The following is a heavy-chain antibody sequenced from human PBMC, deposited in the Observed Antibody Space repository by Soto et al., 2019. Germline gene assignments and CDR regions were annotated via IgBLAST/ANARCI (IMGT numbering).Heavy chain of an antibody. CDR1: GYTFTGYY. CDR2: INPNSGGT. D-gene: IGHD2-21*02. Sequence: GASVEVSCKASGYTFTGYYMHWVRQAPGQGLEWMGWINPNSGGTNYAQKFQGWVTMTRDTSISTAYMGLSRLRSDDTAVYYCARDPHPYCGGDCNYYYGMDVWGQGTTVTVSS. V-gene: IGHV1-2*04. CDR3: ARDPHPYCGGDCNYYYGMDV. J-gene: IGHJ6*02.